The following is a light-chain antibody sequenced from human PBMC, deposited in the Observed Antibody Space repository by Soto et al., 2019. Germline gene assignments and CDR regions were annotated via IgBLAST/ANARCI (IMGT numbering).Light chain of an antibody. CDR3: QQYNSYPLT. V-gene: IGKV1-5*03. J-gene: IGKJ4*01. CDR2: KAS. Sequence: DLQMTQSPSTLSASVGDRVTITCRASQSISSWLAWYQQKPGKAPNLLIYKASSLESGVPSRFSGSGSGTEFTLTISSLQLDDFATYYCQQYNSYPLTFGGGTKVEIK. CDR1: QSISSW.